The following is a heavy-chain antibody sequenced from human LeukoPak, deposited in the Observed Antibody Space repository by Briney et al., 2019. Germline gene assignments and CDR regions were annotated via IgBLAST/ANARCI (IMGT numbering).Heavy chain of an antibody. Sequence: GGSLRLSCAASGFTFSVYWMTWVRQAPGKGLEWVATIDQYGGQQYYVDSVKGRFTISRDNAENSLFLQMNSLRADDTAVYYCARSDYGTGRYAFYFDYWGQGTQVTVSS. J-gene: IGHJ4*02. CDR3: ARSDYGTGRYAFYFDY. V-gene: IGHV3-7*05. D-gene: IGHD3-10*01. CDR1: GFTFSVYW. CDR2: IDQYGGQQ.